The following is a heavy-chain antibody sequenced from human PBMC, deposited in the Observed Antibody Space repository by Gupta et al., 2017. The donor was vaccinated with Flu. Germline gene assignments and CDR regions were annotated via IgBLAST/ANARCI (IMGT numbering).Heavy chain of an antibody. J-gene: IGHJ4*02. Sequence: QVQLQESGPGLVKPSETLSLTCAVSGYAISSGYYWGWIRQLPGKGLEWSGSGFNTGSNTNNPSPQSRVTISVDTYKKQVYLKLTSVNAEDTXVXYCVRAXSFEYTGWYFIDYWGRGTLVNVSS. D-gene: IGHD6-19*01. V-gene: IGHV4-38-2*01. CDR1: GYAISSGYY. CDR2: GFNTGSN. CDR3: VRAXSFEYTGWYFIDY.